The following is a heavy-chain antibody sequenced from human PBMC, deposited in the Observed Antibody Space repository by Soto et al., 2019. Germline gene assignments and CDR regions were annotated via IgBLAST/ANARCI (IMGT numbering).Heavy chain of an antibody. V-gene: IGHV1-69*13. Sequence: ASVKVSCKASGGTFSSSAISWVRQAPGEGLEWMGGIIPLFGTAHYAQKFQGSVTITADESTSPAYMELSSLRSEGPGVYYRGMVRLIAVAEAFEVFGQGTMVTVS. CDR2: IIPLFGTA. CDR3: GMVRLIAVAEAFEV. J-gene: IGHJ3*01. D-gene: IGHD6-19*01. CDR1: GGTFSSSA.